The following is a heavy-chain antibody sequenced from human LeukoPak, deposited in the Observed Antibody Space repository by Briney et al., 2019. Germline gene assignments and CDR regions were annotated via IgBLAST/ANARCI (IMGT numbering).Heavy chain of an antibody. J-gene: IGHJ6*02. CDR1: GYTFTSYD. CDR3: ARDDSVWGCSGGSCYSGAFSAYYYYGMDV. D-gene: IGHD2-15*01. Sequence: GASVKVSCKASGYTFTSYDINWVRQATGQGLEWMGWMNPNSGNAGYAQKLQGRVTMTTDTSTSTAYMELRSLRSDDTAVYYCARDDSVWGCSGGSCYSGAFSAYYYYGMDVWGQGTTVTVSS. CDR2: MNPNSGNA. V-gene: IGHV1-8*01.